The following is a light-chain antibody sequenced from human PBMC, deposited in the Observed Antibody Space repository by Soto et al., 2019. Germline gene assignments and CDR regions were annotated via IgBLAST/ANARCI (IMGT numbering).Light chain of an antibody. CDR3: AAWDDRLRGPV. CDR2: SNS. J-gene: IGLJ3*02. V-gene: IGLV1-44*01. CDR1: SSNIESNT. Sequence: QYVLTQPPSASGTPGQRVTMSCSGSSSNIESNTVNWYQQLPGTAPKLLIYSNSQRPSGVPDRFSGSKSGTSASLAINGLQAEDEADYYCAAWDDRLRGPVFGGGTKLTVL.